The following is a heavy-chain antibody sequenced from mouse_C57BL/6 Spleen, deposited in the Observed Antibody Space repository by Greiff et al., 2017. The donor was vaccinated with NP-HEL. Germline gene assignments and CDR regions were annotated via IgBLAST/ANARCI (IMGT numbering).Heavy chain of an antibody. V-gene: IGHV1-39*01. Sequence: VQLKESGPELVKPGASVKISCKASGYSFTDYNMNWVKQSNGKSLEWIGVINPNYGTTSYNQKFKGKATLTVDQSSSTAYMQLNSLTSEDSAVYYCARDGNYVEYYAMDYWGQGTSVTVSS. CDR3: ARDGNYVEYYAMDY. J-gene: IGHJ4*01. D-gene: IGHD2-1*01. CDR2: INPNYGTT. CDR1: GYSFTDYN.